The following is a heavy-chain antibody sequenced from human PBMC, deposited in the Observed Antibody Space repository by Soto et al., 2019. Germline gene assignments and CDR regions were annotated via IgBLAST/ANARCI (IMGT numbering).Heavy chain of an antibody. V-gene: IGHV4-34*01. CDR1: GGSFSGYY. J-gene: IGHJ6*02. Sequence: PSETLSLTCAVYGGSFSGYYWSWIRQPPGKGLEWIGEINHSGSTNYNPSLKSRVTISVDTSKNQFSLKLSSVTAADTAVYYCARGYYYGSGRLYYYYGMDVWGQGTTVT. CDR2: INHSGST. D-gene: IGHD3-10*01. CDR3: ARGYYYGSGRLYYYYGMDV.